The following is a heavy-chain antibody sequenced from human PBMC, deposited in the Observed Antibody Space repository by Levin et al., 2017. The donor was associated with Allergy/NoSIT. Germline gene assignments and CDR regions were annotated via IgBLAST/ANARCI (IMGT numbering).Heavy chain of an antibody. J-gene: IGHJ4*02. V-gene: IGHV3-7*01. CDR2: IKEDGSQK. CDR3: ASGIWSGVGN. CDR1: GFTFNKYW. Sequence: ASVKVSCAASGFTFNKYWMTWVRQAPGKGLEWVANIKEDGSQKFYVDSVKGRFTISRNNTDNSVSLQMNYLGVDDTAVYYCASGIWSGVGNWGQGTLVTVSS. D-gene: IGHD3-3*01.